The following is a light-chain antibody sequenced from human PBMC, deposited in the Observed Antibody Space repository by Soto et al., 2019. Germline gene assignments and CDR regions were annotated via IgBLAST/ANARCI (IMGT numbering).Light chain of an antibody. CDR2: GNK. V-gene: IGLV1-40*01. J-gene: IGLJ1*01. CDR1: SSNIGAGYD. Sequence: QSVLTQPPSVSGAPGQRVTISCTGSSSNIGAGYDVHWYQQRPGTAPKLLIYGNKNRPSGVPGRFSGSKSGTSASLAITGLQAEDEADYYCQSYDSSLSVSYVFGTGTKVTVL. CDR3: QSYDSSLSVSYV.